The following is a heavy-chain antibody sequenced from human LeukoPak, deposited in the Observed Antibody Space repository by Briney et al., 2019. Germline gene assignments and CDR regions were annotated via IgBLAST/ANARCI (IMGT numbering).Heavy chain of an antibody. CDR1: GGSLNGYY. V-gene: IGHV4-34*01. CDR2: INHSGGT. J-gene: IGHJ4*02. CDR3: AREKSPVTTDFDY. D-gene: IGHD4-17*01. Sequence: SETLSLTCTVYGGSLNGYYWSWIRQPPGKGLEWIGEINHSGGTNYNPSLKSRVTISADTSKNQFSLKLSSVTAADTAVYYCAREKSPVTTDFDYWGQGTLVTVSS.